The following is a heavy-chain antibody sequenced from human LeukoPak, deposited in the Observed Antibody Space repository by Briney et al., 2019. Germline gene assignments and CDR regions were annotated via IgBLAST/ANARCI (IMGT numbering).Heavy chain of an antibody. D-gene: IGHD6-13*01. CDR3: ARSIAAAGSSYYFEY. CDR2: IYSSGST. J-gene: IGHJ4*02. Sequence: KPSETLSLTCTVSGGSISSYYWSWIRQPPGKGLEWTGYIYSSGSTNYNPSLKSRVTISVDTSKNQFSLKLSSVTAADTAVYYCARSIAAAGSSYYFEYWGQGTLVTVSS. V-gene: IGHV4-59*01. CDR1: GGSISSYY.